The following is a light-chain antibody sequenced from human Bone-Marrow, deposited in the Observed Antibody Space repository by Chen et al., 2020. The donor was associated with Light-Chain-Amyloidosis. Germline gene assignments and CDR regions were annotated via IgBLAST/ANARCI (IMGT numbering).Light chain of an antibody. CDR3: SSDSITHTRV. Sequence: QSALTQPASVSGSPGESITISCTGTSSDVGGDNHVSWYQQHPDKAPKLMIYEVTNRPSWVPDRFSGSKSDNTASLTISGLQTENVADYCCSSDSITHTRVFGSGTRVTAL. CDR2: EVT. CDR1: SSDVGGDNH. J-gene: IGLJ1*01. V-gene: IGLV2-14*01.